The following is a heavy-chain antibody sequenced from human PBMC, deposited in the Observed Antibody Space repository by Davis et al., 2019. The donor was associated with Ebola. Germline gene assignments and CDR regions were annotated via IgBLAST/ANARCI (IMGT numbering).Heavy chain of an antibody. CDR1: GGTFSSYA. J-gene: IGHJ5*02. D-gene: IGHD1-26*01. Sequence: SVKVSCKASGGTFSSYAISWVRQAPGQGLEWMGGIIPIFGTANYAQKFQGRVTITADESTSTAYMELSSLRSEDTAVYYRAIADDGELRGFDPWGQGTLVTVSS. V-gene: IGHV1-69*13. CDR3: AIADDGELRGFDP. CDR2: IIPIFGTA.